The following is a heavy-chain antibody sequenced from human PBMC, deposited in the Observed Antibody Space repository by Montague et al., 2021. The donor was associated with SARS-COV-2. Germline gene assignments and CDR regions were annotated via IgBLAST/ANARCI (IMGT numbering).Heavy chain of an antibody. J-gene: IGHJ6*03. CDR3: ARLGDGVVPSPILGVGPYYSCYYVDV. CDR2: IHHGGST. D-gene: IGHD3-10*01. V-gene: IGHV4-34*01. Sequence: SETLSLTCAVHGGSFSTYSWNWIRQPPGKGLEWIGEIHHGGSTNYNPSLKSRVTISAYTSKNQFSLKLTSVAAADTAVYYCARLGDGVVPSPILGVGPYYSCYYVDVWGKGTTVTVSS. CDR1: GGSFSTYS.